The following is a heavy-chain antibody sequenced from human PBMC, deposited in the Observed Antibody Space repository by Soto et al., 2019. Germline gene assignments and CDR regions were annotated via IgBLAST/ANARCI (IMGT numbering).Heavy chain of an antibody. CDR3: AREGCSGVSCLRTDAFDV. D-gene: IGHD2-15*01. V-gene: IGHV4-59*01. Sequence: QVQLQESGPGLVKPAETLSLTCTVSGGSISNYYWSWIRQSPGKGLEWIGHIYYRGSTNNNPSFKSRVTLSVNTSKNQFSLKLTSVSAADTAVYYCAREGCSGVSCLRTDAFDVWGQGTMVTVSS. J-gene: IGHJ3*01. CDR1: GGSISNYY. CDR2: IYYRGST.